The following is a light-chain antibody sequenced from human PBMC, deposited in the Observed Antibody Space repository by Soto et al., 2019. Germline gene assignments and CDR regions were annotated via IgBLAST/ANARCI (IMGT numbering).Light chain of an antibody. CDR1: QAVGYN. CDR3: QQSYT. CDR2: GAS. Sequence: EVVLTQSPATLYVSPGERVTLSCRASQAVGYNLSGYQHKPAQAPRLLIYGASTRVTGIPTMFSGSGSGTAFTLTISSVQSEDFALYYCQQSYTFGQGTKLEIK. V-gene: IGKV3-15*01. J-gene: IGKJ2*01.